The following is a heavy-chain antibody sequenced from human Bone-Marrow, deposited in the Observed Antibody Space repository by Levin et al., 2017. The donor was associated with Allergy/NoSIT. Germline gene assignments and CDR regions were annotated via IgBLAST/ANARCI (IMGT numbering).Heavy chain of an antibody. Sequence: SQTLSLTCTVSGGSISSYYWSWIRQPAGKGLEWIGRIYTSGSTNYNPSLKSRVTMSVDTSKNQFSLKLSSVTAADTAVYYCAREDPSSSSWPRRVPTARSKHYWYFDLWGRGTLVTVSS. CDR3: AREDPSSSSWPRRVPTARSKHYWYFDL. J-gene: IGHJ2*01. CDR1: GGSISSYY. D-gene: IGHD6-13*01. V-gene: IGHV4-4*07. CDR2: IYTSGST.